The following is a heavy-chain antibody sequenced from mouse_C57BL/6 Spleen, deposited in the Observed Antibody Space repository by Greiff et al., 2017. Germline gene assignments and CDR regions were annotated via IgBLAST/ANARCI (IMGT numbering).Heavy chain of an antibody. CDR2: IYPGDGDT. D-gene: IGHD2-5*01. Sequence: QVQLQQSGPELVKPGASVKISCKASGYAFSSSWMNWVKQRPGTGLEWIGRIYPGDGDTNYNGKFKGKATLTADKSSSTAYMQLSSLTSEDSAVYFCARYSNYYAMDYWGQGTSVTGSS. J-gene: IGHJ4*01. CDR1: GYAFSSSW. V-gene: IGHV1-82*01. CDR3: ARYSNYYAMDY.